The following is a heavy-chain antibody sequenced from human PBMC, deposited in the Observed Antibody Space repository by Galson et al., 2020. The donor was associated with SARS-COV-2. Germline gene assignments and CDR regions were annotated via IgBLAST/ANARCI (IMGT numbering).Heavy chain of an antibody. Sequence: ASEKVSCKASGYTFSIYGISWLRQAPGQGLEWMGWISGYNANTNYAPEVQGRVTMTTDTFTETAYMELRSLRSGDTAVYYCARSNTYNSYWYFDNWCQGTLVTVSS. CDR2: ISGYNANT. D-gene: IGHD1-26*01. J-gene: IGHJ4*02. CDR1: GYTFSIYG. CDR3: ARSNTYNSYWYFDN. V-gene: IGHV1-18*01.